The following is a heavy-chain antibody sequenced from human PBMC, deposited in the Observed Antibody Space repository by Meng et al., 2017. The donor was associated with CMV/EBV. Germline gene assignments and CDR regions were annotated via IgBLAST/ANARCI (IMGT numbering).Heavy chain of an antibody. J-gene: IGHJ6*02. D-gene: IGHD6-13*01. CDR2: IIPILGIA. Sequence: SVKVSCKASGGTFSSYAISWVRQAPGQGLEWMGGIIPILGIANYAQKFQGRVTITADKSTSTAYMELSSLRSEDTAVYYCARHHGSIAVAGSPPHPDYYYGMDVWGQGTTITVSS. CDR1: GGTFSSYA. CDR3: ARHHGSIAVAGSPPHPDYYYGMDV. V-gene: IGHV1-69*10.